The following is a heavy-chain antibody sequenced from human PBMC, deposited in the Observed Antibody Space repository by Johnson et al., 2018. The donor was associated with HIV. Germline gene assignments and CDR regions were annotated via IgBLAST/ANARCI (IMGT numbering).Heavy chain of an antibody. CDR3: AKDRQWGPRDAFDI. CDR1: GFTFSSYG. J-gene: IGHJ3*02. Sequence: QMQLVESGGGVVQPGGSLRLSCAGSGFTFSSYGMHWVRQAPGKGLEWVAVISYDGSNKYYADSVKGRFTISRDNSKNTLYLQMNSLRAEDTAVYYCAKDRQWGPRDAFDILGQGTMVTVSS. D-gene: IGHD6-19*01. V-gene: IGHV3-30*19. CDR2: ISYDGSNK.